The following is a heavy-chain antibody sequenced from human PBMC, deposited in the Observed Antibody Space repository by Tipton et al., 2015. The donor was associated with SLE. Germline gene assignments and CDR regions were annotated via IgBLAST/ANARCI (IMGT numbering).Heavy chain of an antibody. CDR2: IYYTGST. CDR3: ARHQSSGPQPYY. J-gene: IGHJ4*02. Sequence: TLSLTCTVSGASISSSNYYWGWIRQSPGKGLEWIGSIYYTGSTYYTPSLKSRVTISIDTSQSQFSLKLNSVTAADTAVYYCARHQSSGPQPYYWGQGTLVTVSS. D-gene: IGHD6-19*01. V-gene: IGHV4-39*07. CDR1: GASISSSNYY.